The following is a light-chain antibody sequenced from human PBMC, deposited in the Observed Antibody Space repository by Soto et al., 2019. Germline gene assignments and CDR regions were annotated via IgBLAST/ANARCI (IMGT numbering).Light chain of an antibody. J-gene: IGLJ1*01. CDR1: SSDVGANIF. Sequence: QSVLTQPASVSGSPGQSITISCTGTSSDVGANIFVSWYQQHPGKAPKLMIYEVSNRPSGVSNRFSGSKSGNTASLTISGLQAEDEADYYCSSYTSSSTLVFGTGTKVTVL. CDR2: EVS. V-gene: IGLV2-14*01. CDR3: SSYTSSSTLV.